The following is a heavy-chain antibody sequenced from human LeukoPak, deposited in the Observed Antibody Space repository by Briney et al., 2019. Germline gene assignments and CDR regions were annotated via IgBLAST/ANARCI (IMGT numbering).Heavy chain of an antibody. J-gene: IGHJ4*02. V-gene: IGHV3-53*01. CDR3: ARASGGYYDPLDY. Sequence: GGSLRLSCAASGLTVSSNYMSWVRQAPGKGLEWVSVIYSGGSTYYADSVKGRFTISRDNSKNTLYLQMNSLRAEDTAVYYCARASGGYYDPLDYWGQGTLVTVSS. CDR1: GLTVSSNY. CDR2: IYSGGST. D-gene: IGHD3-3*01.